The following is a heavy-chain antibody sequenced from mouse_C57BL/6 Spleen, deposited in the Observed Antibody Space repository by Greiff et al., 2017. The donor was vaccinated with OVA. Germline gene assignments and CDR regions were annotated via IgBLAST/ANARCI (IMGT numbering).Heavy chain of an antibody. CDR2: IHPNSGST. J-gene: IGHJ4*01. Sequence: VKLKQPGAELVKPGASVKLSCKASGYTFTSYWMHWVKQRPGQGLEWIGMIHPNSGSTNYNEKFKSKATLTVDKSSSTAYMQLSSLTSEDSAVYYCAREENAMDYWGQGTSVTVSS. CDR1: GYTFTSYW. V-gene: IGHV1-64*01. CDR3: AREENAMDY.